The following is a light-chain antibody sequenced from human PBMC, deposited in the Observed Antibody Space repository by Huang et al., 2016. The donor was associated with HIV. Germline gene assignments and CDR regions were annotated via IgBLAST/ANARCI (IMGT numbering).Light chain of an antibody. Sequence: EIMLTQSPGTLSLSPGERTTLSCRASQSVSSNYLAWYQQKPGQAPRLLMYGASSRATGIPGRCSGSGSGTDFTLTISRLEPEDFAVYFCQQYVTSPWTFGQGTKVEIK. CDR3: QQYVTSPWT. V-gene: IGKV3-20*01. CDR2: GAS. CDR1: QSVSSNY. J-gene: IGKJ1*01.